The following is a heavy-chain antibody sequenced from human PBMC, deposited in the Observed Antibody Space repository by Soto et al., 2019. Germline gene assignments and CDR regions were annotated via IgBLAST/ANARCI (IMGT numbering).Heavy chain of an antibody. CDR3: ARGRYGDY. D-gene: IGHD1-1*01. Sequence: QVHLVQSGAEVKKPGASVKVSCKGSGYTFTSYGITWVRQAPGQGLEWMGWISAHNGNTDYAQKLQGRVTVTRDPAPSPAYMELRSLRTDDTAVYYCARGRYGDYWGQGALVTVSS. CDR2: ISAHNGNT. CDR1: GYTFTSYG. J-gene: IGHJ4*02. V-gene: IGHV1-18*01.